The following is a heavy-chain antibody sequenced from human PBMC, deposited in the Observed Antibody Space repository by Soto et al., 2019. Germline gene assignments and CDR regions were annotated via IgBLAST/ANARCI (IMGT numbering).Heavy chain of an antibody. J-gene: IGHJ4*02. V-gene: IGHV3-30*03. D-gene: IGHD3-22*01. Sequence: QVQLVESGGGVVQPGRSLRLSCAASGFTFSSYGMHWVRQAPGKGLQWVAVISYDGSNKYYADSVKGRFTISRDNSKNTLYLQMNSLRAEDTAVYFCVGGYYFRDYWGQGTLVTVCS. CDR3: VGGYYFRDY. CDR2: ISYDGSNK. CDR1: GFTFSSYG.